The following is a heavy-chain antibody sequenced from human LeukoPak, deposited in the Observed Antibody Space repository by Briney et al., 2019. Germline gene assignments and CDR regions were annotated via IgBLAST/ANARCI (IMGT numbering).Heavy chain of an antibody. CDR3: AKDMQTWPRFPDY. V-gene: IGHV3-23*01. CDR2: VGPTGRST. J-gene: IGHJ4*02. CDR1: GFTFSSYA. Sequence: GGSLRLSCAVSGFTFSSYAMTWVRQAPGKGLEWVSAVGPTGRSTYYAASVKGRFTSSRDNPKNTLYLQMNGLRVEDTAVYYCAKDMQTWPRFPDYWGQGTLVTVSS. D-gene: IGHD5-12*01.